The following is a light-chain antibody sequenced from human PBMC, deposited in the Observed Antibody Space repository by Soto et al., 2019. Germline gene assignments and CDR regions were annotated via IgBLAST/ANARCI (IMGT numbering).Light chain of an antibody. CDR2: WAS. J-gene: IGKJ4*01. Sequence: DIVMTQSPDSLAVSLGERATINCKSSQSVLYSSNNKNYLAWYQQKPGQPPKLLIYWASTRESGVPDRFSGGGSGTDFTLTISSLQAEDVAVYYCQQYYSTLALTFGGGTKVDIK. CDR3: QQYYSTLALT. CDR1: QSVLYSSNNKNY. V-gene: IGKV4-1*01.